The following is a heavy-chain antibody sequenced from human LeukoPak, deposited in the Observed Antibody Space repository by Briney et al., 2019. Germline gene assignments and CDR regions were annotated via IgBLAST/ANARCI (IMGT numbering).Heavy chain of an antibody. V-gene: IGHV1-18*01. Sequence: ASVKVSCKASGYTFTSYGGSWVRQAPGQGSECRAWISAYNGNTNYAQKLQGRVTMTTDTSTSTAYMELRSLRSDDTAVYYCARGYCSGGSCSHYGMDVWGQGTTVTVSS. J-gene: IGHJ6*02. CDR3: ARGYCSGGSCSHYGMDV. CDR2: ISAYNGNT. D-gene: IGHD2-15*01. CDR1: GYTFTSYG.